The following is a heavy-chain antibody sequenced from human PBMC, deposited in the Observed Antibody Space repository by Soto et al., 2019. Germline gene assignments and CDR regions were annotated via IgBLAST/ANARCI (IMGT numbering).Heavy chain of an antibody. Sequence: PGGSLRLSCAASGFTFNSHGMHWVRQAPGKGPEWVATISYDGSNKYYADSVKGRFTISRDNSKNTLYLQMNSLRAEDTAVYYCARDGTSLWFGSAWSPDHFGWFDPWGKGTLVTVSS. CDR2: ISYDGSNK. V-gene: IGHV3-30*03. J-gene: IGHJ5*02. CDR1: GFTFNSHG. CDR3: ARDGTSLWFGSAWSPDHFGWFDP. D-gene: IGHD3-10*01.